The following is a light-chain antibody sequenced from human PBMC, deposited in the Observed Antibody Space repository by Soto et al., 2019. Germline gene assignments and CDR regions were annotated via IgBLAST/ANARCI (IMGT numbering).Light chain of an antibody. Sequence: SYELTQPPSVSVAPGQTARMTCAGNDIGSKSVHWYQKRPGRAPVLVVYDDSDRPSGIPERFSGSNSGTTATLIISRVEAGDEADYFCQVWDISSDHVVFGGGTKLTVL. CDR1: DIGSKS. CDR3: QVWDISSDHVV. CDR2: DDS. V-gene: IGLV3-21*02. J-gene: IGLJ2*01.